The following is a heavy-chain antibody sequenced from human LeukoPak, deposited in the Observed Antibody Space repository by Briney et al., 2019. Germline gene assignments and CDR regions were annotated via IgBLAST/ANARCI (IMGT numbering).Heavy chain of an antibody. CDR1: GFTFSSYS. D-gene: IGHD2/OR15-2a*01. V-gene: IGHV3-48*02. CDR2: ISSSSSTI. CDR3: ARGIGNNY. Sequence: GGSLRLSCAVSGFTFSSYSMNWVRQAPGKGLEWVSYISSSSSTIYYADSVKGRFTISRDNAKNSLYLQMTSLRDENTAVYYCARGIGNNYWGQGTLVTVSS. J-gene: IGHJ4*02.